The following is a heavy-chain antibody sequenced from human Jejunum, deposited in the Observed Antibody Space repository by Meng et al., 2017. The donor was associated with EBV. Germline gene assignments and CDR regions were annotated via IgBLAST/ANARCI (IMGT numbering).Heavy chain of an antibody. CDR3: ARGGPDFGDYVPFDY. V-gene: IGHV4-30-2*01. Sequence: QLHLQESGSGLVKPSQTLSLTFAVSGDSITRGAYLWSWIRQPPGKGLEWIGNIYHIGSTYYNPSLKSRVTISVDRSKNQFSLKLTSVTAADTAVYYCARGGPDFGDYVPFDYWGQGTLVTVSS. CDR1: GDSITRGAYL. J-gene: IGHJ4*02. D-gene: IGHD4-17*01. CDR2: IYHIGST.